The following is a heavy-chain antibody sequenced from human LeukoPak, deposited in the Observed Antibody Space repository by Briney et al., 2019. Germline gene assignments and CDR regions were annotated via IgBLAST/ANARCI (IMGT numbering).Heavy chain of an antibody. CDR1: GFSFSSYW. CDR2: IKRDGSEI. D-gene: IGHD2-2*01. Sequence: GGSLRLSCAASGFSFSSYWMSWVRQAPGKGLEWVANIKRDGSEIYYVDSVKGRFTISRDNTKNSLYLQMNSLRAEDTAVYYCARLSESINCFGFDIWGLGTTVTVSS. CDR3: ARLSESINCFGFDI. V-gene: IGHV3-7*01. J-gene: IGHJ3*02.